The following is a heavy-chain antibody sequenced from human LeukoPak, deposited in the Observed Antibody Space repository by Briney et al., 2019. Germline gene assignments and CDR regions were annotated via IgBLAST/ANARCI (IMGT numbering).Heavy chain of an antibody. CDR2: IKQDGSEK. CDR3: ARTTGYSSGWYYNYYYGMDV. Sequence: GGSLRLSCAASGFTFSSYWMSWVRQAPGKGLEWVANIKQDGSEKYYVDSVKGRFTISRDNAKNSLYLQMNSLRAEDTAVYYCARTTGYSSGWYYNYYYGMDVWGQGTTVTVSS. V-gene: IGHV3-7*01. D-gene: IGHD6-19*01. CDR1: GFTFSSYW. J-gene: IGHJ6*02.